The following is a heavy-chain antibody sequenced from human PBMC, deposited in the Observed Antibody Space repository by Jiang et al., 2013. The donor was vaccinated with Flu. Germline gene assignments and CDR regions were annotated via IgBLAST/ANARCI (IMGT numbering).Heavy chain of an antibody. Sequence: GAEVKKPGASVKVSCKTSGYTLTSHGISWVRQAPGQGLEWMGWISGYNGNTNYAQKFQGRVTMTTDTSTSTVYMELRSLRSDDTAVYYCARGYYDSRGYWHAFDFWGQGTMVTVSS. J-gene: IGHJ3*01. CDR1: GYTLTSHG. D-gene: IGHD3-22*01. CDR3: ARGYYDSRGYWHAFDF. CDR2: ISGYNGNT. V-gene: IGHV1-18*01.